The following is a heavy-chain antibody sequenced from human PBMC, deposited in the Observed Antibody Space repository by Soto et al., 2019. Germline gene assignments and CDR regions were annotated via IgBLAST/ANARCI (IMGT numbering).Heavy chain of an antibody. CDR3: AKGWRAVTTLDAFDI. CDR1: GFTFSSYG. V-gene: IGHV3-30*18. CDR2: ISDDGSNK. D-gene: IGHD2-21*02. J-gene: IGHJ3*02. Sequence: QVQLVESGGGVVQPGRSLRLSCAASGFTFSSYGMHWVRQAPGKGLEWVAVISDDGSNKYYADSVKGRFTISRDNSRNTLYLQMNSLRAEDTAVYYCAKGWRAVTTLDAFDIWGQGTMVTVSS.